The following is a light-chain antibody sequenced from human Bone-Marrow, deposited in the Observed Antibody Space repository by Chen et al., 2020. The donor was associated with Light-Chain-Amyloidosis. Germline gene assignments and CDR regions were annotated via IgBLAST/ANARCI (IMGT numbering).Light chain of an antibody. V-gene: IGKV6-21*01. Sequence: EIVLTQSPDFQSVTPTEKVTITCRASQSIGSSLHWYQQQPDQSPKLLINYASQSLSGVPSRFSGSGSGTDFTLNSDSLEAEDAATYYCHQSSRLPQTFGQGTKVEIK. CDR2: YAS. CDR3: HQSSRLPQT. J-gene: IGKJ1*01. CDR1: QSIGSS.